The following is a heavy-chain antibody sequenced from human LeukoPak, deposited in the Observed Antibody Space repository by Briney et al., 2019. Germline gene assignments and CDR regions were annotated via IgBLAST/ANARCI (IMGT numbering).Heavy chain of an antibody. V-gene: IGHV4-59*01. D-gene: IGHD2-15*01. J-gene: IGHJ4*02. CDR1: GGSISSYY. Sequence: SETLSLTCTVSGGSISSYYWSWIRQPPGKGLEWIGYIYYSGRTNYNPSLKSRVPISVDTSKNHFSLKLSSVTAADTAVYYCARLGYCSGGSCYSVVYWGQGTLVTLSS. CDR2: IYYSGRT. CDR3: ARLGYCSGGSCYSVVY.